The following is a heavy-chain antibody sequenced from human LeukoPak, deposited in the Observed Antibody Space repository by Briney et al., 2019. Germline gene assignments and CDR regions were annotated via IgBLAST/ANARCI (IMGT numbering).Heavy chain of an antibody. CDR2: ISSSGSTI. D-gene: IGHD6-19*01. Sequence: TGGSLRLSCAASGFTFSSYEMNWVRQAPGKGLEWVSYISSSGSTIYYADSVTGRFTIFRDNAKNSLYLQMNSLRAEDTAVYHCASSGNSGSVFFDYWGQGTLVTVSS. V-gene: IGHV3-48*03. CDR1: GFTFSSYE. J-gene: IGHJ4*02. CDR3: ASSGNSGSVFFDY.